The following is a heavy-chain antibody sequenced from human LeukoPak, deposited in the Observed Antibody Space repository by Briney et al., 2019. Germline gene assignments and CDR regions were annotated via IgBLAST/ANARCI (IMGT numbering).Heavy chain of an antibody. Sequence: AGGSLRLSCVAYGLTFSSFWMTWVRQGAGKGLEWVANINQDGSGQYYVDSVKGRFTISRDNAKYSLFLQMDSLRAEDTAVYYCARGAYTVDYWGQGTLVTVSS. CDR3: ARGAYTVDY. J-gene: IGHJ4*02. D-gene: IGHD4-11*01. V-gene: IGHV3-7*03. CDR1: GLTFSSFW. CDR2: INQDGSGQ.